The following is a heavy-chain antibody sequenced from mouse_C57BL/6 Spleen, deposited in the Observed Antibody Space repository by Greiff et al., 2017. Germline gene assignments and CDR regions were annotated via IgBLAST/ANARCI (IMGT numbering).Heavy chain of an antibody. CDR2: IHPSDSAT. D-gene: IGHD1-1*01. CDR3: AIRIDYYGRGDY. Sequence: QVQLKQPGAELVKPGASVKVSCKASGYTFTSYWMHWVKQRPGQGLEWIGRIHPSDSATNYNQKFKGKATLTVDKSSSTAYMQLSSLTSEDSAVYYCAIRIDYYGRGDYGGQGTTLTVSS. J-gene: IGHJ2*01. CDR1: GYTFTSYW. V-gene: IGHV1-74*01.